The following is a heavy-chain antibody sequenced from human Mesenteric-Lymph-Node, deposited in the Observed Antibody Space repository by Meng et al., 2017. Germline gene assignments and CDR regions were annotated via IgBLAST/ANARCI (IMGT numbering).Heavy chain of an antibody. CDR2: INPDGSFS. V-gene: IGHV3-74*01. CDR1: GFTFSSNW. CDR3: AKDSYYFLFSSDY. Sequence: GGSLRLSCSASGFTFSSNWMHWVRQTPGKGLVWVSRINPDGSFSNNADSVKGRFTISRDNSKNTLYLQMNSLRAEDTAVYYCAKDSYYFLFSSDYWGQGTLVTVSS. D-gene: IGHD1-26*01. J-gene: IGHJ4*02.